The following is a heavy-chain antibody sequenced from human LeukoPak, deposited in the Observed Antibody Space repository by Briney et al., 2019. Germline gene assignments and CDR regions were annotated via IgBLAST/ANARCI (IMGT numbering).Heavy chain of an antibody. V-gene: IGHV1-69*04. CDR3: ARDRAVAGTDFDY. J-gene: IGHJ4*02. Sequence: ASVTVSCKASGGTFSSYAISWVRQAPGQGLEWMGRIIPILGIANYAQRFQGRVTITADKSTSTAYMELSSLRSEDTAVYYCARDRAVAGTDFDYWGQGTLVTVSS. D-gene: IGHD6-19*01. CDR2: IIPILGIA. CDR1: GGTFSSYA.